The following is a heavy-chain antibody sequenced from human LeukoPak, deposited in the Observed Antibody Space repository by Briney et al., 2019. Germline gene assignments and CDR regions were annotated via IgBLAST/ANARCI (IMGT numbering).Heavy chain of an antibody. CDR3: ARLSTYYDFWSAEGRYYFDY. CDR1: GGSISSYY. CDR2: IYYSGST. J-gene: IGHJ4*02. D-gene: IGHD3-3*01. V-gene: IGHV4-39*01. Sequence: PSEALSLTCTVSGGSISSYYWGRIRQPPGKGLEWIGSIYYSGSTYYNPSLKSRVTISVDTSKNQFSLKLSSVTAADTAVYYCARLSTYYDFWSAEGRYYFDYWGQGTLVTVSS.